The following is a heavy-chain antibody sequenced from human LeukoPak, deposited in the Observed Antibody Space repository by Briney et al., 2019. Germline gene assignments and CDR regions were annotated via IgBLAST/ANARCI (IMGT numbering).Heavy chain of an antibody. CDR1: GFTFSTYW. J-gene: IGHJ4*02. Sequence: GGSLRLSCAASGFTFSTYWMSWVRQAPGKGLEWVANIRPDGSEKYYVDSVKGRLTISRDNAKNSLYLHMDSLRAEDTAVYYCARGAYSSGWAYFDHWGQGTLVTVSS. V-gene: IGHV3-7*01. CDR3: ARGAYSSGWAYFDH. D-gene: IGHD6-19*01. CDR2: IRPDGSEK.